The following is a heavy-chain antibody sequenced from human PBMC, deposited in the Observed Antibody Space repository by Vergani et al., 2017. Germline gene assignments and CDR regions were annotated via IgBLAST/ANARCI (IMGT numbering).Heavy chain of an antibody. J-gene: IGHJ2*01. Sequence: EVQLVESGGGLVQPGGSLRLSCAASGFTFSRYDMHWVRQAAGKGLDWVSAIGTAGDPYYPGSVKGRFTISRENAKNSLYLQMNSLRAGDTAVDYCARSSHHSWYFDLWGRGTLVTVSS. CDR3: ARSSHHSWYFDL. CDR2: IGTAGDP. CDR1: GFTFSRYD. V-gene: IGHV3-13*05.